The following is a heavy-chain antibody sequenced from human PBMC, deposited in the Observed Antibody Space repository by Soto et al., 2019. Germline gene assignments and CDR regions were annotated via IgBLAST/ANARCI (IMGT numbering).Heavy chain of an antibody. Sequence: VQLVESGGGLMQPGGSLRLSCASSGFSVNSNFMNWVRKAPGKGLEWVSFTPRTGATLYADSVKGRLLVSRDDANNAVYLRLNSLTVDDTAVYYRRAWLLTESFDVWGPGTVVTVSA. CDR3: RAWLLTESFDV. D-gene: IGHD3-22*01. CDR1: GFSVNSNF. V-gene: IGHV3-53*01. CDR2: TPRTGAT. J-gene: IGHJ3*01.